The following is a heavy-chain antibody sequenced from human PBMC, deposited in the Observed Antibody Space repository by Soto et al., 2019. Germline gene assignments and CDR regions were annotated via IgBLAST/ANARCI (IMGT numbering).Heavy chain of an antibody. D-gene: IGHD1-1*01. J-gene: IGHJ4*02. V-gene: IGHV3-23*01. CDR1: GFTFSSYA. CDR3: AKGRVQNWNFDY. Sequence: EVQVLESGGGSVQPGGSLRLSCAASGFTFSSYAMHWVRRPPAKGLEWVSSISGSGGTADYADSVKSRFSISRDSILNTLYLQMNSVRAEDTADYYCAKGRVQNWNFDYWCQGTLVTVSP. CDR2: ISGSGGTA.